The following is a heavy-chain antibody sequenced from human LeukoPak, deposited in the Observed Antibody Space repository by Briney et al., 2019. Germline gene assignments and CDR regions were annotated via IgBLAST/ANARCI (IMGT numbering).Heavy chain of an antibody. CDR1: GGSLASSYDH. V-gene: IGHV4-39*01. CDR2: IVYSGNT. J-gene: IGHJ4*02. Sequence: PSETLSLTCIVSGGSLASSYDHWSWIRQPPGKGLEWITTIVYSGNTYYNSSLKTRVTLPVATSKTQFSLKLSSVTAADTAVCYCGTRGPNNPYYYGGQGTLVTVSS. CDR3: GTRGPNNPYYY. D-gene: IGHD2-8*01.